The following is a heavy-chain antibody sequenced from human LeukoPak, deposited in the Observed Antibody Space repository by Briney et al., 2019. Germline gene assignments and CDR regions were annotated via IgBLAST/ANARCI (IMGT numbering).Heavy chain of an antibody. CDR2: INHSGST. V-gene: IGHV4-34*01. D-gene: IGHD2-15*01. CDR1: GGSFSGYY. J-gene: IGHJ4*02. Sequence: PSETLSLTCAVYGGSFSGYYWSWIRQPPGKGLEWIGEINHSGSTNYNPSLKSRVTISVDTSKNQFSLKLSSVTAADTAVYYCARGVAAASYYFDSWGQGTLVTVSS. CDR3: ARGVAAASYYFDS.